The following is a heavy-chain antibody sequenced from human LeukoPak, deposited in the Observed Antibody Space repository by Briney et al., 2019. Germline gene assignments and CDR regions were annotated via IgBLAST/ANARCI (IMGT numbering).Heavy chain of an antibody. CDR1: GGTFSSYA. CDR3: ARPTSGHQAGFDY. D-gene: IGHD2-8*02. J-gene: IGHJ4*02. CDR2: IIPIFGTA. V-gene: IGHV1-69*06. Sequence: ASVKVSCKASGGTFSSYAISWVRQAPGQGLEWMGGIIPIFGTANYAQKFQGRVTITADKSTSTAYMELSSLRSEDTAVYYCARPTSGHQAGFDYWGQGTLVTVSS.